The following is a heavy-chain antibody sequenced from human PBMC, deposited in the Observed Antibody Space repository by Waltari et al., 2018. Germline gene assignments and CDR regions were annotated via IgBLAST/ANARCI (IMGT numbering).Heavy chain of an antibody. CDR3: ARDQYSGYDLFDY. Sequence: QVQLQESGPGLVKPSETLSLTCTVSGYSISSGYYWGWIRQPPGKGLEWIGSIYHSGSTDYNPSLKSRVTISVDTSKNQFSLKLSSVTAADTAVYYCARDQYSGYDLFDYWGQGTLVTVSS. CDR1: GYSISSGYY. CDR2: IYHSGST. J-gene: IGHJ4*02. D-gene: IGHD5-12*01. V-gene: IGHV4-38-2*02.